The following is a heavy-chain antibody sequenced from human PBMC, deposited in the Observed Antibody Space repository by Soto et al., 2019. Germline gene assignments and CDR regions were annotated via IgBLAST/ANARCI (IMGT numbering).Heavy chain of an antibody. CDR3: ARARVMGGVDLNLSVMDV. CDR1: EFRFNKYA. CDR2: ISYDGNYK. D-gene: IGHD3-3*01. J-gene: IGHJ6*02. Sequence: QVQLVESGGGVVQPGASLRLSCAASEFRFNKYAIHWVRQAPDKGLAWVSSISYDGNYKYYADYVKGRFTISRDNSKNTVALQMNSLRAEDTGVYYCARARVMGGVDLNLSVMDVWGQGTTVTVSS. V-gene: IGHV3-30-3*01.